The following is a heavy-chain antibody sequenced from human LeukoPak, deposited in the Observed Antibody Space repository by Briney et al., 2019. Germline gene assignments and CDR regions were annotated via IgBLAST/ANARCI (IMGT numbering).Heavy chain of an antibody. CDR3: ARADPEQQLVSGAFDI. J-gene: IGHJ3*02. Sequence: SVKVSCKASGGTFSSYAISWVRQAPGQGLEWMGGIIPIFGTANDAQKFQGRVTITADESTSTAYMELSSLRSEDTAVYYCARADPEQQLVSGAFDIWGQGTMVTVSS. D-gene: IGHD6-13*01. CDR2: IIPIFGTA. CDR1: GGTFSSYA. V-gene: IGHV1-69*13.